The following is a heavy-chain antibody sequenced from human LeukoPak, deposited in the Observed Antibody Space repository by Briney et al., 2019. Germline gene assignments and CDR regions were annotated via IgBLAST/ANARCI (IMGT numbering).Heavy chain of an antibody. J-gene: IGHJ4*02. D-gene: IGHD3-22*01. Sequence: ASVKVSCKASGGTFISYAISWVRQAPGQGLEWMGRIIPILGIANYAQKFQGRVTITADKSTSTAYMELSSLRSEDTAVYYCARGIYYYDSSGYPFDYWGQGTLVTVSS. V-gene: IGHV1-69*04. CDR1: GGTFISYA. CDR2: IIPILGIA. CDR3: ARGIYYYDSSGYPFDY.